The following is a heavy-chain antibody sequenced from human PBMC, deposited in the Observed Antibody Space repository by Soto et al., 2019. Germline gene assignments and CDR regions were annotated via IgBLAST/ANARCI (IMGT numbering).Heavy chain of an antibody. J-gene: IGHJ4*02. Sequence: QIQLVQSGTEVKKPGASVKVSCKASGYTFTDHYIHGVRQAPGQGLEWVGWIRPITGGTNYAQKFRGRVTMTTDTSINTAYEELSRLRSDDTDVYFWARNSLHRDGDNGIWGQGTQITVSS. V-gene: IGHV1-2*02. CDR3: ARNSLHRDGDNGI. D-gene: IGHD2-21*02. CDR1: GYTFTDHY. CDR2: IRPITGGT.